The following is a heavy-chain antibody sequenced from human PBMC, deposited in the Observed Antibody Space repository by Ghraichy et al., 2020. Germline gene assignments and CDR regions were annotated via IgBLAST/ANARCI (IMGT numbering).Heavy chain of an antibody. CDR2: INPQSGDT. V-gene: IGHV1-2*02. CDR1: GYTFSDYY. D-gene: IGHD3/OR15-3a*01. Sequence: ASVKVSCKASGYTFSDYYIHWVRQAPGQGPEWMGWINPQSGDTHYAQRFQGRLTISRDTSVSSVYLELSELRSGDTAVYYCARDWDIFFGLRKGTFHSWGQGTKVAVSS. J-gene: IGHJ3*01. CDR3: ARDWDIFFGLRKGTFHS.